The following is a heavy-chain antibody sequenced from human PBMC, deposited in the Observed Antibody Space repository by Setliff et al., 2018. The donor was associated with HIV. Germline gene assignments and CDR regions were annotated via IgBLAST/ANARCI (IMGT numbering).Heavy chain of an antibody. D-gene: IGHD2-15*01. CDR1: GDSFSGFY. J-gene: IGHJ6*03. CDR2: IDHNGVT. Sequence: SETLSLTCDLYGDSFSGFYWSWIRQPPGKGLEWVGHIDHNGVTAYSPSLKSRVIISVDLSKNQFSLKLSSVTAADTAVYYCARGPGGWQRDYYYYMDVWGKGTTVTVSS. CDR3: ARGPGGWQRDYYYYMDV. V-gene: IGHV4-34*01.